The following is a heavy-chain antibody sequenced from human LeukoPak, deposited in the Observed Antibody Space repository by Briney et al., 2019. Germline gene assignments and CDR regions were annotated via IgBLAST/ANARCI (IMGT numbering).Heavy chain of an antibody. CDR1: GGSISSSSYY. CDR2: IYYSGST. J-gene: IGHJ6*03. V-gene: IGHV4-39*01. D-gene: IGHD3-10*01. Sequence: SKTLSLTCTVSGGSISSSSYYWGWIRQPPGKGLEWIGIIYYSGSTYYNPSLKSRVTISVDTSKNQFSLKLSSVTAADTAVYYCARMSGMVVRGVIPDYYYMDVWGKGTTVTVSS. CDR3: ARMSGMVVRGVIPDYYYMDV.